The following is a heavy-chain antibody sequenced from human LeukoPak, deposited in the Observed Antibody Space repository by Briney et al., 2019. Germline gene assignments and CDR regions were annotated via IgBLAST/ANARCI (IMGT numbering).Heavy chain of an antibody. CDR2: MNPNSGNT. Sequence: GASVKVSCKASGYTFTSYDINWVRQATGQGLEWMGWMNPNSGNTGYAQKFQGRVTMTRNTSISTAYMELSSLRSEDTAVYYCARVRSSSWSPGEYYYYYMDVWGKGTTVTVSS. CDR1: GYTFTSYD. J-gene: IGHJ6*03. V-gene: IGHV1-8*01. D-gene: IGHD6-13*01. CDR3: ARVRSSSWSPGEYYYYYMDV.